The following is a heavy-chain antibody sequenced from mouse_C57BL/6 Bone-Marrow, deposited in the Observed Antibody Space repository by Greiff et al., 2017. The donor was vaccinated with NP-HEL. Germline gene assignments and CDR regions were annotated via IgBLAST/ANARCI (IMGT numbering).Heavy chain of an antibody. J-gene: IGHJ3*01. CDR3: ARKEGHGSFAY. V-gene: IGHV1-52*01. Sequence: QVQLKQPGAELVRPGSSVKLSCKASGYTFTSYWMHWVKQRPIQGLEWIGNIDPSDSETHYNQKFKDKATLTVDKSSSTAYMQLSSLTSEDSAVYYCARKEGHGSFAYWGQGTLVTVSA. CDR1: GYTFTSYW. CDR2: IDPSDSET. D-gene: IGHD3-1*01.